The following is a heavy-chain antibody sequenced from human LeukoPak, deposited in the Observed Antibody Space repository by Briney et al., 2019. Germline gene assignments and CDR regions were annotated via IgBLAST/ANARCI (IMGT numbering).Heavy chain of an antibody. V-gene: IGHV3-23*01. J-gene: IGHJ4*02. CDR2: ISGDGTRT. CDR1: GFSFSSYA. D-gene: IGHD3-16*01. CDR3: AKWPEGAMDYFDY. Sequence: GGSLRLSCAASGFSFSSYAMTWARQAPVKGLEWVSAISGDGTRTYYADSVKGRFTISRDNSKNTLYLEMSSLRVEGTAIYYCAKWPEGAMDYFDYWGQGTLVTVSS.